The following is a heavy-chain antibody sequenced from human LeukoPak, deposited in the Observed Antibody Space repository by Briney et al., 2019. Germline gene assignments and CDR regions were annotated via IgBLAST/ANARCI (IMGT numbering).Heavy chain of an antibody. CDR3: ARRSGIAVAGAFDY. D-gene: IGHD6-19*01. J-gene: IGHJ4*02. V-gene: IGHV3-11*01. CDR1: GFTFIGYY. Sequence: GGSLRLSCEASGFTFIGYYMAWIRQAPGKGLEWISSISNSGSTIYYADSVKGRFTISRDNSKNTLYLQMNSLRAEDTAVYYCARRSGIAVAGAFDYWGQGTLVTVSS. CDR2: ISNSGSTI.